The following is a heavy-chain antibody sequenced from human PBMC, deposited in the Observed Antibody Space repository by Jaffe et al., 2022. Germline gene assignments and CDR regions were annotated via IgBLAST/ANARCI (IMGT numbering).Heavy chain of an antibody. CDR3: ARRARSGSWSYFFDY. J-gene: IGHJ4*02. D-gene: IGHD6-13*01. Sequence: QVQLQESGPGLVKPSQTLSLTCTVSGASLSSLYYYWTWIRQPAGKGLEWIGHFYPSGSTDYNPSLKSRVTISVDTSKNQFSLKLTSVTAADTAVYYCARRARSGSWSYFFDYWGQGTRVTVSS. CDR2: FYPSGST. CDR1: GASLSSLYYY. V-gene: IGHV4-61*02.